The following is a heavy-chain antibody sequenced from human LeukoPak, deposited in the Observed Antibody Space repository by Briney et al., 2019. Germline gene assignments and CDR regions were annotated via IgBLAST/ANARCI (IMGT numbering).Heavy chain of an antibody. J-gene: IGHJ6*03. Sequence: ASVKVSCKASGGTFSSYAISWVRQAPGQGLEWMGRIIPIFGTANYAQKFQGRVTITTDESTSTAYMELSSLRSEDTAVYYCARTGRLIFGHMDAWGKGTTVTVSS. V-gene: IGHV1-69*05. CDR1: GGTFSSYA. D-gene: IGHD3/OR15-3a*01. CDR2: IIPIFGTA. CDR3: ARTGRLIFGHMDA.